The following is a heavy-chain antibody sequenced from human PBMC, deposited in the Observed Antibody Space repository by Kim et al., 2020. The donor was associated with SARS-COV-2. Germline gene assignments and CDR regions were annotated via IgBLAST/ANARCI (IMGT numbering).Heavy chain of an antibody. V-gene: IGHV4-34*01. D-gene: IGHD6-13*01. Sequence: SETLSLTCAVYGGSFSGYYWSWIRQPPGKGLEWIGEINHSGSTNYNPSLKSRVTISVDTSKNQFSLKLSSVTAADTAVYYCARAIGYSSRPSYWFDPWGQGTLVTVSS. CDR1: GGSFSGYY. CDR2: INHSGST. CDR3: ARAIGYSSRPSYWFDP. J-gene: IGHJ5*02.